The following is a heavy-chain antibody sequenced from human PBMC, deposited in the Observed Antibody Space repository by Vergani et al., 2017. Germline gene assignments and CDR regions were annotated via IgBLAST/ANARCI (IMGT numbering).Heavy chain of an antibody. V-gene: IGHV1-69*02. D-gene: IGHD4-23*01. Sequence: QVQLVQSGAEVKKPGASVKVSCKASGGTFSSYTISWVRQAPGQGLEWMGKIIPILGIANYAQKFQGRVTITADKSTSTAYMELSSLRSEDTAVYYCATAVTSVGWFSPGSQGRLVTVSS. J-gene: IGHJ5*02. CDR3: ATAVTSVGWFSP. CDR2: IIPILGIA. CDR1: GGTFSSYT.